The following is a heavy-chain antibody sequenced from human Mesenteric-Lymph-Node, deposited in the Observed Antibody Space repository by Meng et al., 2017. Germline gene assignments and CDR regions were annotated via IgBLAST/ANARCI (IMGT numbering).Heavy chain of an antibody. CDR1: GFTFDDEG. Sequence: EGRVVGCWGGVVRPGCRRGLSWAASGFTFDDEGMRWVRQGPGKGLEWVSGFMASGDGTFYADSVKGRFTISRDNYENTLYLQINSLTGEDTAVYFCARGNYYDSRGYSYAFDIWGQGTMVTVSS. CDR2: FMASGDGT. J-gene: IGHJ3*02. V-gene: IGHV3-23*04. CDR3: ARGNYYDSRGYSYAFDI. D-gene: IGHD3-22*01.